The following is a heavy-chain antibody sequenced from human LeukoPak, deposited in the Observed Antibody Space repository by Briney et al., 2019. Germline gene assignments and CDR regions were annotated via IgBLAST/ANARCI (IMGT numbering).Heavy chain of an antibody. J-gene: IGHJ4*02. Sequence: SETLSLTCNVSGGSVTNHYWNWIRRPPGKGLEWIGYLYHTGITKYNPSLKSRVSMSVDTSKNRFFLKVNSVTAADTAVYHCVRSVDYFDNTGPHMMFDYWGQGSLVTVSS. CDR3: VRSVDYFDNTGPHMMFDY. CDR2: LYHTGIT. D-gene: IGHD3-22*01. CDR1: GGSVTNHY. V-gene: IGHV4-59*02.